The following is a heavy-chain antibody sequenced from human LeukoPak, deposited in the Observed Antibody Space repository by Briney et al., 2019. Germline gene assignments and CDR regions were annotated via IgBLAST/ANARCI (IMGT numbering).Heavy chain of an antibody. CDR1: GFTFDDYA. CDR3: AKEYCSTTSCYYYGMDV. V-gene: IGHV3-9*01. Sequence: GRSLRLSCAASGFTFDDYAMHWVRQAPGKGLEWVSSINWNSGNIAYADSVQGRFTISRDNAKNSLSLQMNSLRPEDTAPYYCAKEYCSTTSCYYYGMDVWGQGTTVTVSS. J-gene: IGHJ6*02. CDR2: INWNSGNI. D-gene: IGHD2-2*01.